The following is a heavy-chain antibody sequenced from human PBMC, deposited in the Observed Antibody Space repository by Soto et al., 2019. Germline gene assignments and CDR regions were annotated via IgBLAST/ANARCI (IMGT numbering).Heavy chain of an antibody. CDR2: IIPIFGTA. J-gene: IGHJ6*02. CDR1: GGTFSSYA. CDR3: AREGTMVRGVRLYYYYGMDV. Sequence: QVQLVQSGAEVKKPGSSVKVSCKASGGTFSSYAISWVRQAPGQGLEWMGGIIPIFGTANYAQKFQGRVTITADESTNTAYMELSSLRSEDTAVYYCAREGTMVRGVRLYYYYGMDVWGQGTTVTVSS. D-gene: IGHD3-10*01. V-gene: IGHV1-69*01.